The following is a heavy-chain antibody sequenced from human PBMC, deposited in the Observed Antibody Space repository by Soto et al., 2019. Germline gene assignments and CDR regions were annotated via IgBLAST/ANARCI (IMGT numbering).Heavy chain of an antibody. D-gene: IGHD3-10*01. Sequence: EVQLLESGGGLVQPGGSLRLSCAASGFTFSSYVLSWVRQAPGKGLEWVSAISGSGGTTYYADSVKGRFTISRDNSKNTLYLQMNSLRAEDTAVYYCAKPIAAGGYYYYGMYVWGQGTTVTVSS. CDR2: ISGSGGTT. V-gene: IGHV3-23*01. CDR3: AKPIAAGGYYYYGMYV. J-gene: IGHJ6*02. CDR1: GFTFSSYV.